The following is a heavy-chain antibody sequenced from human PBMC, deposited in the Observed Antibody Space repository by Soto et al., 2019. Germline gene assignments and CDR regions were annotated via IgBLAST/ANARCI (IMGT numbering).Heavy chain of an antibody. J-gene: IGHJ4*02. D-gene: IGHD6-19*01. CDR3: AREASAVISLDY. Sequence: VSVKGACKGAGYVFTAYSMHWVRQAPGQGLEWVGWFNPNSGDTIYAQKFQGRVTLTRDTSISTAYMELYSLTSDDTAVYYCAREASAVISLDYWGQGTLVTVSS. CDR1: GYVFTAYS. V-gene: IGHV1-2*02. CDR2: FNPNSGDT.